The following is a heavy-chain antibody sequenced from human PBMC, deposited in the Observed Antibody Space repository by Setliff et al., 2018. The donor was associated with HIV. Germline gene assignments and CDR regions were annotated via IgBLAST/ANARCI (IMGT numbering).Heavy chain of an antibody. V-gene: IGHV3-30*02. D-gene: IGHD3-10*01. CDR3: ARSVIGYYYYGMDV. J-gene: IGHJ6*02. CDR1: GFTFSSYW. CDR2: IRYDGSNK. Sequence: GGSLRLSCAASGFTFSSYWMSWVRQAPGKGLEWVAFIRYDGSNKYYADSVKGRFTISRDNSKNTLYLQMNSLRAEDTAVYYCARSVIGYYYYGMDVWGQGTLVTVSS.